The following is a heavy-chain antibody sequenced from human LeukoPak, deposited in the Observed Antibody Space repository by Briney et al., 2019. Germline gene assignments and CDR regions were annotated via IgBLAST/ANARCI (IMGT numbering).Heavy chain of an antibody. V-gene: IGHV1-46*01. CDR3: ARPYYDYVWGSYRSFDY. CDR1: GYTFTSNY. Sequence: ASVKVSCKAFGYTFTSNYMHWVRQAPGQGPEWMGVISPSGGSTTYAQKFQGRVTLTRDMSTSTDYLELSSLRSEDTAVYYCARPYYDYVWGSYRSFDYWGQGTLVTVSS. J-gene: IGHJ4*02. CDR2: ISPSGGST. D-gene: IGHD3-16*02.